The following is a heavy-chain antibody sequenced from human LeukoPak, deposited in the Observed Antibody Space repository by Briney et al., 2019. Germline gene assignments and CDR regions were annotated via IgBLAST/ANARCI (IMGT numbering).Heavy chain of an antibody. CDR2: IYYSGST. V-gene: IGHV4-39*07. Sequence: SETLSLTCTVSGGSISSSSYYWGWIRQPPGKGLEWIGSIYYSGSTYYNPSLKSRVTISVDTSKNQFSLKLSSVTAADTAVYYCARARSVAAAGGSVDYWGQGTLVTVSS. CDR3: ARARSVAAAGGSVDY. CDR1: GGSISSSSYY. D-gene: IGHD6-13*01. J-gene: IGHJ4*02.